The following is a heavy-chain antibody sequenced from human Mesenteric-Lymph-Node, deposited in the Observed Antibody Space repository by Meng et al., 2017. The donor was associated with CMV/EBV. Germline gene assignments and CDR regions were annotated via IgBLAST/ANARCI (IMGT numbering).Heavy chain of an antibody. Sequence: QVQLVQSGAEVKKPGSSVKVSCKASGGTFSSYTISWVRQAPGQGLEWMGRIIPILGIAIYAQKFQGRVTITADKSTSTAYMELSSLRSEDTAVYYCAGGIAAAGSRWFDPWGQGTLVTVSS. J-gene: IGHJ5*02. CDR1: GGTFSSYT. V-gene: IGHV1-69*02. CDR2: IIPILGIA. CDR3: AGGIAAAGSRWFDP. D-gene: IGHD6-13*01.